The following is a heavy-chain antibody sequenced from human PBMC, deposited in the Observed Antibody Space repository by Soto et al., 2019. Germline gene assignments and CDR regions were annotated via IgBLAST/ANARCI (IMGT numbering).Heavy chain of an antibody. V-gene: IGHV1-69*13. CDR2: IIPIFGTA. CDR1: GGPFSSYA. Sequence: SVKVSCKASGGPFSSYAISWVRQAPGQGLEWMGGIIPIFGTANYAQKFQGRVTITADESTSTAYMELSSLRSEDTAVYYCARDPGVYSISWYFDYGGQGTLVTVSS. CDR3: ARDPGVYSISWYFDY. D-gene: IGHD6-13*01. J-gene: IGHJ4*02.